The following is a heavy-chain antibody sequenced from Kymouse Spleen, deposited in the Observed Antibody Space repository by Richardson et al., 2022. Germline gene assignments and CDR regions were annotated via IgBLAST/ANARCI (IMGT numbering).Heavy chain of an antibody. Sequence: QVQLVESGGGLVKPGGSLRLSCAASGFTFSDYYMSWIRQAPGKGLEWVSYISSSGSTIYYADSVKGRFTISRDNAKNSLYLQMNSLRAEDTAVYYCAREEGYCTNGVCYRRRSWSFDYWGQGTLVTVSS. CDR2: ISSSGSTI. CDR3: AREEGYCTNGVCYRRRSWSFDY. D-gene: IGHD2-8*01. CDR1: GFTFSDYY. J-gene: IGHJ4*02. V-gene: IGHV3-11*01.